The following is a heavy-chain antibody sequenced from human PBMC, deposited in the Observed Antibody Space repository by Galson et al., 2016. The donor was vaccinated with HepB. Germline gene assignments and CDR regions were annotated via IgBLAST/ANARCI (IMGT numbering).Heavy chain of an antibody. Sequence: SVKVSCKASGYTFTNYAIAWVRQAPGQGLEWMGWLSAQNGNTHYSESLQGRLTLTRDISTSTVYMELSSLKSDDTAVYYCAKEKAGLWAPDYFGLDVWGQGTPVTVSS. CDR3: AKEKAGLWAPDYFGLDV. CDR2: LSAQNGNT. D-gene: IGHD3/OR15-3a*01. CDR1: GYTFTNYA. J-gene: IGHJ6*02. V-gene: IGHV1-18*01.